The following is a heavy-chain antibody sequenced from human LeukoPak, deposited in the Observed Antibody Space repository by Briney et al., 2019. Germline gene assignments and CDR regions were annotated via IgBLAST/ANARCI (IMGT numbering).Heavy chain of an antibody. D-gene: IGHD5-18*01. CDR2: IIPIFGTA. CDR3: ARETHTAMAVGLYYYGMDV. J-gene: IGHJ6*02. Sequence: SVKVSCKASGGTFSSYAISWVRQAPGQGLEWMGGIIPIFGTANYAQKFQGRVTITADESTSTAYMELSSLRSEDTAVYYCARETHTAMAVGLYYYGMDVWGQGTTVTVSS. V-gene: IGHV1-69*13. CDR1: GGTFSSYA.